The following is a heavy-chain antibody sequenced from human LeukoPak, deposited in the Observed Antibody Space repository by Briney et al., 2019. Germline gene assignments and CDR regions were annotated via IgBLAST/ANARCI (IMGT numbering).Heavy chain of an antibody. D-gene: IGHD3-9*01. V-gene: IGHV1-69*05. CDR2: IIPIFGTA. Sequence: ASVKVSCKASGGTFSSYAISWVRQAPGQGLEWMGRIIPIFGTANYPQKFQGRVTITTDESTSTAYMELSSLRSEDTAVYYCATPGAYYDILTGLRDDAFDIWGQGTMVTVSS. J-gene: IGHJ3*02. CDR3: ATPGAYYDILTGLRDDAFDI. CDR1: GGTFSSYA.